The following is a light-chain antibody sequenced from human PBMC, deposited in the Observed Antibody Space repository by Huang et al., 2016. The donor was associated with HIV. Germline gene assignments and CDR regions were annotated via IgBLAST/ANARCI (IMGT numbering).Light chain of an antibody. CDR1: QSVLYSSNNKNY. CDR2: WAS. Sequence: DIVMTQSPDSLAVSLGERATINCKSSQSVLYSSNNKNYLAWYQQKSGQPPKLLIYWASTRESGVPDRFSGSCSGTDFTLTIGSLQAEDVAVYYCQQYHSFPRTFGQGTKVEIK. V-gene: IGKV4-1*01. J-gene: IGKJ1*01. CDR3: QQYHSFPRT.